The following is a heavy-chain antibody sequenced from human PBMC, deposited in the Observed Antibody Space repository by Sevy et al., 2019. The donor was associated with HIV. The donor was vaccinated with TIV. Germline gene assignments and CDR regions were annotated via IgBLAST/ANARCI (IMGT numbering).Heavy chain of an antibody. CDR3: AKMGVWQWLAADYFQH. D-gene: IGHD6-19*01. Sequence: GGSLRLSCAASGFTFSSYAMSWVRQAPGKGLEWVSAISGSGGSTYYADSVKGRFTISRDNSKNTLYLQMNSLRAEDTAVYYCAKMGVWQWLAADYFQHWGQGTLVTVSS. J-gene: IGHJ1*01. V-gene: IGHV3-23*01. CDR1: GFTFSSYA. CDR2: ISGSGGST.